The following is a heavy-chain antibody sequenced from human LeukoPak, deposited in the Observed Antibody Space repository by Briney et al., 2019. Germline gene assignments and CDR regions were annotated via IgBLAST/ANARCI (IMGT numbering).Heavy chain of an antibody. CDR3: AKARWEPNSDY. Sequence: PGGSLRLSCAASGFTFDDYAMHWVRQGPGKSLEWVSLINENGDIAYYGDSVRGRFTVSRDNAKNSLYLQMNSLTTEDTALYYCAKARWEPNSDYWGQGTLVTVSS. V-gene: IGHV3-43*02. J-gene: IGHJ4*02. CDR1: GFTFDDYA. D-gene: IGHD1-26*01. CDR2: INENGDIA.